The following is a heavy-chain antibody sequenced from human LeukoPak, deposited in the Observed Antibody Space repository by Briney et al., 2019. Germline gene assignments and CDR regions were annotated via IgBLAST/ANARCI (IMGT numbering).Heavy chain of an antibody. J-gene: IGHJ6*02. Sequence: PSGTLSLTCTVSGGSISSYYWSWIRQPAGKGLEWIGRIYTSGSTNYNPSLKSRVTMSVDTSKNQFSLKLSSVTAADTAVYYCARDPGPYNDILTGWDVWGQGTTVTVSS. D-gene: IGHD3-9*01. V-gene: IGHV4-4*07. CDR2: IYTSGST. CDR1: GGSISSYY. CDR3: ARDPGPYNDILTGWDV.